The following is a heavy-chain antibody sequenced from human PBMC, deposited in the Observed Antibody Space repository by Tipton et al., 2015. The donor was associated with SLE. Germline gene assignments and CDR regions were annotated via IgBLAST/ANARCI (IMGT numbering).Heavy chain of an antibody. CDR1: GGSISSSSYY. D-gene: IGHD2-15*01. V-gene: IGHV4-39*01. CDR2: IYYSGST. J-gene: IGHJ3*02. Sequence: GSLRLSCTVSGGSISSSSYYWGWIRQPPGKGLEWIGSIYYSGSTYYNPSLKSRVTISVDTSKNQFSLKLSSVTAADTAVYYCARRGYCSGGSCYPHAFDIWGQGTMVTVSS. CDR3: ARRGYCSGGSCYPHAFDI.